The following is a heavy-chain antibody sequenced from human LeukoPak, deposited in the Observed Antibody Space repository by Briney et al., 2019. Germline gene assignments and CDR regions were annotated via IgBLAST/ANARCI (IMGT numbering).Heavy chain of an antibody. D-gene: IGHD2-15*01. CDR3: ARHVLQPITVAATLIYFDF. J-gene: IGHJ4*02. Sequence: SETLSLTCAVSGGSLSSYYWSWIRQPPGKGLEWIGYIYYSGSTNYNPSLKSRVTVSVDTSKNQFSLKLSSVTAADTAVYYCARHVLQPITVAATLIYFDFWGQGTLVTVSS. CDR2: IYYSGST. CDR1: GGSLSSYY. V-gene: IGHV4-59*08.